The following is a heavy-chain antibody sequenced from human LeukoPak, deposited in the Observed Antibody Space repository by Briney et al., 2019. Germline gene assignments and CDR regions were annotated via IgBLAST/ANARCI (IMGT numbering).Heavy chain of an antibody. D-gene: IGHD6-19*01. Sequence: GASVTVSCTTSGYTFTSYGISWVRQAPGQGLEWMGWISAYNGNTNYAQKVQGRVTMTTDTSTSTAYMELRSLRSDDTAVYYCARGLQENLAWLTAFSAFDIWGQGTMVTVSS. CDR2: ISAYNGNT. V-gene: IGHV1-18*01. J-gene: IGHJ3*02. CDR1: GYTFTSYG. CDR3: ARGLQENLAWLTAFSAFDI.